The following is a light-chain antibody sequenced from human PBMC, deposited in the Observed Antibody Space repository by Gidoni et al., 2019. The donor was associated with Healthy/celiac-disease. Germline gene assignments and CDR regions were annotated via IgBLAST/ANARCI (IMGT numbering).Light chain of an antibody. CDR2: DAS. V-gene: IGKV3-11*01. CDR1: QSVSSY. J-gene: IGKJ4*01. Sequence: EIVLTQSPATLSLSPGERATLSCRASQSVSSYLAWYQQKPGQAPRLLIFDASNRATGIQARFSGSGSGTDFTLTISSLEPEDFAVYYCQQRSNWRGLTFGGGTKVEIK. CDR3: QQRSNWRGLT.